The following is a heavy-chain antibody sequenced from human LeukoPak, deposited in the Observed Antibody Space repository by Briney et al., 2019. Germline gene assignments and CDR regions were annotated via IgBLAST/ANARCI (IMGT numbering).Heavy chain of an antibody. CDR1: GGSISSSGYS. J-gene: IGHJ4*02. D-gene: IGHD3-9*01. CDR3: ARARGRYIDFLDY. CDR2: INYICSN. Sequence: PSETLSLTCTVSGGSISSSGYSWGWIRQPPGKGLERIGNINYICSNYYNPSLKSRVTIFVDTSKNQFSLKVTSVTAADTAVYYCARARGRYIDFLDYWGQGTLITVSS. V-gene: IGHV4-39*01.